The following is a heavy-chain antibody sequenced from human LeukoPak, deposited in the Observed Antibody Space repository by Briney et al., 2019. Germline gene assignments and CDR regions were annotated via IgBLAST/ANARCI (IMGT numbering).Heavy chain of an antibody. CDR2: IKQDGSEK. V-gene: IGHV3-7*01. Sequence: GGSPRLSCAASGFTFSSYWMSWVRQAPGNGLEWVANIKQDGSEKYYVDSVKGRFTISRDNAKNSLYLQMNSLRAEDTAVYYCARRLSFGEFDYWGQGTLVTVSS. D-gene: IGHD3-10*01. CDR3: ARRLSFGEFDY. CDR1: GFTFSSYW. J-gene: IGHJ4*02.